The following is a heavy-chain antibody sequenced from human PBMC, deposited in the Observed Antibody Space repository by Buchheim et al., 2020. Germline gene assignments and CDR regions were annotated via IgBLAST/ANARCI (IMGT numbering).Heavy chain of an antibody. V-gene: IGHV3-7*01. J-gene: IGHJ6*02. Sequence: EVQLVESGGGLVQPGGSLRLSCAASGFTFSSYWMSWVRQAPGKGLEWVANIKQDGSEKYYVDSVKGRFTISRDNATNSLYLQMNSLRAEDTAVYYCAREGVTYYDFWSGYYPENYYYGMDVWGQGTT. CDR1: GFTFSSYW. CDR2: IKQDGSEK. CDR3: AREGVTYYDFWSGYYPENYYYGMDV. D-gene: IGHD3-3*01.